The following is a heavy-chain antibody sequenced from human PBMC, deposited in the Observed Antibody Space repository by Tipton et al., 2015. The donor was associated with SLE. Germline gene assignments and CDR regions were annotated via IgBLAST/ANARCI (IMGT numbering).Heavy chain of an antibody. Sequence: SLRLSCAASGFTFSSYAMGWVRQAPGKGLEWVSYISSSSSTIYYADSVKGRFTISRDNAKNSLYLQMNSLRAEDTAVYYCARVRVGATFDAFDIWGQGTMVTVSS. CDR3: ARVRVGATFDAFDI. CDR1: GFTFSSYA. CDR2: ISSSSSTI. J-gene: IGHJ3*02. V-gene: IGHV3-48*01. D-gene: IGHD1-26*01.